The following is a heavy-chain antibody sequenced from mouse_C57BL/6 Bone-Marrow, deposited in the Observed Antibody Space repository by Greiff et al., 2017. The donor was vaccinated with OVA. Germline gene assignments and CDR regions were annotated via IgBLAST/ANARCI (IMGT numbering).Heavy chain of an antibody. J-gene: IGHJ4*01. Sequence: QVQLMQSGAELVKPGASVKLSCTASGYTFTEYTIHWVKQRPGQGLEWIGWFYPGSGSIKYNEKFKDKATLTADKSSSTVYMELSRLTSEDSAVYFCARHEEGITTVVATDYAMDYWGQGTSVTVSS. CDR1: GYTFTEYT. V-gene: IGHV1-62-2*01. D-gene: IGHD1-1*01. CDR3: ARHEEGITTVVATDYAMDY. CDR2: FYPGSGSI.